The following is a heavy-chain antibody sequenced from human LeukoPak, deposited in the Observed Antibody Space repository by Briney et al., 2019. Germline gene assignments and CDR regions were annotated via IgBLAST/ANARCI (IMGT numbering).Heavy chain of an antibody. Sequence: PGGSLRLSCAASGFTFSSYGMHWVRQAPGKGLEWVAVIWYDGSNKYYADSVKGRFTISRDNSKNTLYLQMNSLRAEDTAVYYCARDRGIAAAGLNYWGQGTLVTVSS. CDR2: IWYDGSNK. CDR3: ARDRGIAAAGLNY. V-gene: IGHV3-33*01. J-gene: IGHJ4*02. D-gene: IGHD6-13*01. CDR1: GFTFSSYG.